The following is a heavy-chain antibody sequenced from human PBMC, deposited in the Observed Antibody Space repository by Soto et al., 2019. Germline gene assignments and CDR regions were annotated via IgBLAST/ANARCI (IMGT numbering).Heavy chain of an antibody. V-gene: IGHV1-18*01. CDR1: GYSFTNYG. CDR2: ISAFNGNT. J-gene: IGHJ6*03. Sequence: ASVKVSCKTSGYSFTNYGVTWVRQAPGQGLEWMGWISAFNGNTHYAQNLQGRVTMTTDASTSTAYMELRSLRSDDTAVYYCARDRGVAPPVAGNTHYYYYMDVWGKGTTVTVSS. CDR3: ARDRGVAPPVAGNTHYYYYMDV. D-gene: IGHD6-19*01.